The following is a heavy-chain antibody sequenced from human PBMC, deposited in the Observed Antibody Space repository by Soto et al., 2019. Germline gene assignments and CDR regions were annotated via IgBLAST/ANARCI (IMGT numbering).Heavy chain of an antibody. J-gene: IGHJ4*02. Sequence: PGGSLRLSCAASGFTFSDYYMSWVRQAPGKGLEWVSLISGSGGGTYYADSVKGRFTISRDNSKNTLYLQMNSLRAEDTAVFYCAKHLSNGSPDYWGQGTLVTVSS. V-gene: IGHV3-23*01. D-gene: IGHD2-15*01. CDR3: AKHLSNGSPDY. CDR1: GFTFSDYY. CDR2: ISGSGGGT.